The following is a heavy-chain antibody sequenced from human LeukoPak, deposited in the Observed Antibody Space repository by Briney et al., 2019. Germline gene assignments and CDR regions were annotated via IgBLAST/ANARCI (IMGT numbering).Heavy chain of an antibody. V-gene: IGHV1-8*02. CDR2: MNPNSGNT. Sequence: ASVKVSCKASGYTFTSYGINWVRQATGQGLEWMGWMNPNSGNTGYAQKFQGRVTMTRNTSISTAYMELSSLRSEDTAVCYCARFLGYCSGGSCYSKSYYYYYGMDVWGQGTTVTVSS. CDR3: ARFLGYCSGGSCYSKSYYYYYGMDV. CDR1: GYTFTSYG. D-gene: IGHD2-15*01. J-gene: IGHJ6*02.